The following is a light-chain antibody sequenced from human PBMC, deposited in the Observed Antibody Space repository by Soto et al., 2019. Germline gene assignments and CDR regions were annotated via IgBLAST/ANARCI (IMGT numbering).Light chain of an antibody. V-gene: IGKV3-11*01. J-gene: IGKJ5*01. CDR1: QSVSSY. CDR3: QQRSNWPPIT. CDR2: DAS. Sequence: EIGLSHSPATLSLSTGERATLSCRASQSVSSYLAWYQQKPGQAPRLLIYDASNRATGIPARFSGSGSGTDFTLTISSLEPEDFAVYYCQQRSNWPPITFGQGTRLEIK.